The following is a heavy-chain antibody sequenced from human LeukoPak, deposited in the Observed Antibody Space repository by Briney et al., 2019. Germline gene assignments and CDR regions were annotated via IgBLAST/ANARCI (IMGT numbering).Heavy chain of an antibody. CDR3: ARSSYYDILTGYYGGNFDY. Sequence: SVKVSCKASGGTFSSYAISWVRQAPGQGLEWMGGIIPIFGTANYAQKFQGRVTITADESTSTAYMELSSLRSEDAAVYYCARSSYYDILTGYYGGNFDYWGQGTLVTVSS. D-gene: IGHD3-9*01. CDR2: IIPIFGTA. J-gene: IGHJ4*02. CDR1: GGTFSSYA. V-gene: IGHV1-69*01.